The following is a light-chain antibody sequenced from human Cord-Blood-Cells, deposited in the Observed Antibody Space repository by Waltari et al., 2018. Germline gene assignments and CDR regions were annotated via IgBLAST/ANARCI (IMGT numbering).Light chain of an antibody. J-gene: IGLJ1*01. CDR1: SSDVGSYNL. Sequence: SALTQPASVSGSPGQSITISCTGTSSDVGSYNLVSWYQQHPGKAPKLMIYEVSKRPSGVSNRFSGSNSGNTASLTISGRQAEDEADYYCCSYAGSSTYVFGTGTKVTVL. CDR3: CSYAGSSTYV. CDR2: EVS. V-gene: IGLV2-23*02.